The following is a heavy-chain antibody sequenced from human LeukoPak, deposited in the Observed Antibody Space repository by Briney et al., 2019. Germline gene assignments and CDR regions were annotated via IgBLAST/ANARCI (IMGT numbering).Heavy chain of an antibody. CDR3: AAADTAMVSSLGY. Sequence: SETLSLTCAVSGGSLSSGGYFWSRRPPHPGTGPGGDGYIYYSGSTYYNPSLKSRVTISVDTSKNQFSLKLSSVTAADTAVYYCAAADTAMVSSLGYWGQGTLVTVSS. V-gene: IGHV4-31*11. D-gene: IGHD5-18*01. J-gene: IGHJ4*02. CDR2: IYYSGST. CDR1: GGSLSSGGYF.